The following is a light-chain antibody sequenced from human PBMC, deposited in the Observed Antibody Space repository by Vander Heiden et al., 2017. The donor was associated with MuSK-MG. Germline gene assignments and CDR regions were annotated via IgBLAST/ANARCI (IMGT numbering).Light chain of an antibody. V-gene: IGLV3-1*01. CDR1: RLENKY. CDR3: QAWDSSVV. J-gene: IGLJ2*01. CDR2: QET. Sequence: SYDLTQPPSVSVSPGQTASITCSGERLENKYVCGYQQRPGHSPVLVIYQETKRASGIPERFSGSISGNTATLTISETKAMDEADYYCQAWDSSVVFGGGTRLTVL.